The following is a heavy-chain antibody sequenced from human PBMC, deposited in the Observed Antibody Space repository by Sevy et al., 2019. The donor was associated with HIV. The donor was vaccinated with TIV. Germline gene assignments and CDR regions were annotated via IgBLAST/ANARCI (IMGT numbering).Heavy chain of an antibody. J-gene: IGHJ5*02. CDR3: ARDPDWGAIDR. D-gene: IGHD3-10*01. V-gene: IGHV3-7*01. Sequence: GGSLRLSCEVSGFTFSNFWMTWVRQSPGKGLEWVAYINQDERHINLLDSVRGRFTISRDNAKNSLYLQMDSLRAEDTAIYYCARDPDWGAIDRWGQGTLVTVSS. CDR2: INQDERHI. CDR1: GFTFSNFW.